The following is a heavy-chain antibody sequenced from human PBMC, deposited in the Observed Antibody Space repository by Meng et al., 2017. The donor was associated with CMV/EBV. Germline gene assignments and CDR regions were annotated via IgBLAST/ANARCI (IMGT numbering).Heavy chain of an antibody. D-gene: IGHD6-19*01. CDR1: GGSISSYY. Sequence: SETLSLTYTVSGGSISSYYWSWIRQPPGKGLEWIGYIYYSGSTNYNPSLKSRVTISVDTSKNQFSLKLSSVTAADTAVYYCARARSGWYNGQNYYYYGMDVWGQGTTVTVSS. CDR3: ARARSGWYNGQNYYYYGMDV. V-gene: IGHV4-59*01. CDR2: IYYSGST. J-gene: IGHJ6*02.